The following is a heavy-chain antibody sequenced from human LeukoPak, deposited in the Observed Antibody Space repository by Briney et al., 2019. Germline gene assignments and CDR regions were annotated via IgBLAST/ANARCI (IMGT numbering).Heavy chain of an antibody. CDR1: GFTFSSYG. V-gene: IGHV3-30*18. D-gene: IGHD3-16*01. Sequence: GGSLRLSCAASGFTFSSYGMHWVRQAPGKGLEWVAVISYDGSNKYYADSVKGRFTISRDNSKNTLYLQMNSLRAEDTAVYYCAKDIEVLMIRYAFDIWGQGTMVTVSS. J-gene: IGHJ3*02. CDR3: AKDIEVLMIRYAFDI. CDR2: ISYDGSNK.